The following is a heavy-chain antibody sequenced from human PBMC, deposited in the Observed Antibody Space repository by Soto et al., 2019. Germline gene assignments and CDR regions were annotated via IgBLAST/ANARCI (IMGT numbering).Heavy chain of an antibody. D-gene: IGHD3-16*01. CDR2: IYTRGST. J-gene: IGHJ4*02. CDR3: ARGGAYYFDS. V-gene: IGHV4-4*07. CDR1: GASITNFY. Sequence: SETLSLTCPVSGASITNFYWSWIRQSASKGLEWIGRIYTRGSTDYNPSLKSRVIMSIDTSKNQVSLTLSSVTAADTAIYYCARGGAYYFDSWGQGILVTVS.